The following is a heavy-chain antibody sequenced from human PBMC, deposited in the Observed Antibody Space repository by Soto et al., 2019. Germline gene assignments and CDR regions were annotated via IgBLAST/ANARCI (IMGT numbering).Heavy chain of an antibody. J-gene: IGHJ4*02. V-gene: IGHV3-21*01. Sequence: GGSLRLSCAASGFTFSSYSMNWVRQAPGKGLEWVSSISSSSSYIYYADSVKGRFTISRDNAKNSLYLQMNSLRAEDTAVYYCARDYSDFLERRFDYWGQGTLVTVSS. CDR3: ARDYSDFLERRFDY. CDR1: GFTFSSYS. CDR2: ISSSSSYI. D-gene: IGHD1-1*01.